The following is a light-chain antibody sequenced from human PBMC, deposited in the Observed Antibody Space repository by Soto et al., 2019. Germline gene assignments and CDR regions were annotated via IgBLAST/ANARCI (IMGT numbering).Light chain of an antibody. CDR3: QQYGSSGT. Sequence: EIVLTQSKGTLSLSPGARATLSSSASQSVSNNYLAWYQPTPGQAPWVRIYGASNRATGIPDRLSGSGSGTDFTLTISRLEPEDFAVYYCQQYGSSGTFGQGTKVDIK. V-gene: IGKV3-20*01. CDR1: QSVSNNY. CDR2: GAS. J-gene: IGKJ1*01.